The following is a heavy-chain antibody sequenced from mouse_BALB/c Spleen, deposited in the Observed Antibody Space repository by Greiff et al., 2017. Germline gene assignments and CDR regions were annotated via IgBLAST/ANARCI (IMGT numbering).Heavy chain of an antibody. CDR3: ARLTGTVMDY. CDR2: IYPGDGDT. V-gene: IGHV1-80*01. Sequence: QVQLQQSGAELVRPGSSVKISCKASGYAFSSYWMNWVKQRPGQGLEWIGQIYPGDGDTNYNGKFKGKATLTADKSSSTAYMQLSSLTSEDSAVYFCARLTGTVMDYWGQGTSVTVSS. J-gene: IGHJ4*01. D-gene: IGHD4-1*01. CDR1: GYAFSSYW.